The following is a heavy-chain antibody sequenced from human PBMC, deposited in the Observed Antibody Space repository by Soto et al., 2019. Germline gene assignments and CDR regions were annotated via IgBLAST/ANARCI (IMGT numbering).Heavy chain of an antibody. Sequence: QVQLVESGGGVVQPGRSLRLSCAASGFIFSDYAMHWVRQAPGKGLEWVAVISYGGDNKYYADSVRGRFAIARDNLKNTLDLQMNSLNTEDTAVYHCAKARHSTSWYGLEADLWGQGTLVTVSS. J-gene: IGHJ4*02. D-gene: IGHD6-13*01. CDR1: GFIFSDYA. V-gene: IGHV3-30*09. CDR3: AKARHSTSWYGLEADL. CDR2: ISYGGDNK.